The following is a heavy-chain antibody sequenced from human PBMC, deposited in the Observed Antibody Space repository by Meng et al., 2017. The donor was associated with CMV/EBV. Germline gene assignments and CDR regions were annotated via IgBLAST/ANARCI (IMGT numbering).Heavy chain of an antibody. J-gene: IGHJ4*02. CDR3: AKLQGSKDY. Sequence: SLKISCTASGFTFDYHALHWVRQAAGKGLEWVAGISWNSVSIGYADSVKGRFIISRDDAKSSLYLQMNSLRTEDAAMYFCAKLQGSKDYWGQGTLVTAPQ. CDR2: ISWNSVSI. CDR1: GFTFDYHA. V-gene: IGHV3-9*01.